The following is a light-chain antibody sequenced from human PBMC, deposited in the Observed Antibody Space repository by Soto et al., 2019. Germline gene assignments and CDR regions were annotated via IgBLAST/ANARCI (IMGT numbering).Light chain of an antibody. V-gene: IGKV1-27*01. CDR2: HAS. CDR3: QNYYSAVFT. CDR1: QGIQNY. Sequence: DIQMTQSPSSLSASVGDRVTITCRATQGIQNYLAWYQQRQGQDPRLLLYHASTLQSGVPSRFGGSGSGADFTLTISSLQPEDVATYYCQNYYSAVFTFGPGTKVDIK. J-gene: IGKJ3*01.